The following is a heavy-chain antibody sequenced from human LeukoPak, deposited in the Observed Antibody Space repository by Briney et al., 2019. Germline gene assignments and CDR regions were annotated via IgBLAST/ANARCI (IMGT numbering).Heavy chain of an antibody. CDR2: IKEDGSEK. CDR1: GFTFSNYW. CDR3: ASGRQLGY. Sequence: GGSLRLSCAASGFTFSNYWMSWVRQALGKGLEWVANIKEDGSEKYYVDSVKGRFTISRDNAKNSLYLQMNSLRAEDTAIYYCASGRQLGYWGQGTLVTVSS. D-gene: IGHD6-6*01. J-gene: IGHJ4*02. V-gene: IGHV3-7*01.